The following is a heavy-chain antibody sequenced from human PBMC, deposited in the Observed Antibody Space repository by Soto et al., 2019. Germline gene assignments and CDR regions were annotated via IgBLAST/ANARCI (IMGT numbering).Heavy chain of an antibody. CDR2: ISGSDGKT. CDR3: PRWSSLDY. J-gene: IGHJ4*02. CDR1: GFSFGSYA. D-gene: IGHD3-10*01. V-gene: IGHV3-23*01. Sequence: PGGSLRLSCAACGFSFGSYALSWVRQAPGKGLEWVSTISGSDGKTFSADSVKGRFSISRETSQNTLYLQMNSLRADDTAIYYWPRWSSLDYCGQGTRVAVSS.